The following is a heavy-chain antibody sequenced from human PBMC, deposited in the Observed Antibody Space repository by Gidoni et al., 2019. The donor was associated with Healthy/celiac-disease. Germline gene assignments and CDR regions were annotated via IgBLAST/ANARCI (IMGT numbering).Heavy chain of an antibody. CDR1: GSNLPELS. V-gene: IGHV1-24*01. CDR3: ATLMPPYSSGWYGEGF. CDR2: FDPEDGET. Sequence: QVQLVQSGPEVKKPGASAKVSCKVSGSNLPELSMHWVRQAPGKGLEWMGGFDPEDGETIYDQKFQGRVTMTEDTSTDTAYMELSSLRSEDTAVYYCATLMPPYSSGWYGEGFWGQGTLVTVSS. D-gene: IGHD6-19*01. J-gene: IGHJ4*02.